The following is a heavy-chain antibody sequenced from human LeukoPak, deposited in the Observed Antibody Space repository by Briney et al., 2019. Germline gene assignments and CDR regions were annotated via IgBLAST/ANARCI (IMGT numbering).Heavy chain of an antibody. Sequence: SETLSLTCAVYGGSFSGYYWSWIRQPPGKGLEWIGEINHSGSTNYNPSLKSRVTISVEKSKNQFSLKLSSVTAADTAVYYCSRDTGIVWYFDLGGRGTLVTVSS. CDR2: INHSGST. D-gene: IGHD1-26*01. V-gene: IGHV4-34*01. J-gene: IGHJ2*01. CDR1: GGSFSGYY. CDR3: SRDTGIVWYFDL.